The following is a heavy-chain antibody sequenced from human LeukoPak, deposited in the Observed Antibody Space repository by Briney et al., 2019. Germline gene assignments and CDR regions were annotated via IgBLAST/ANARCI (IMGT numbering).Heavy chain of an antibody. V-gene: IGHV4-34*01. CDR1: GGSFSGYY. CDR3: ARGGVGYFDY. Sequence: PSETLSLTCAVYGGSFSGYYWSWIRQPPGKGLEWIGEINHSGSTDYNPSLKSRVTISVDTSKNQFSLKLGSVTAADTAVYYCARGGVGYFDYWGQGTLVTVSS. D-gene: IGHD1-26*01. J-gene: IGHJ4*02. CDR2: INHSGST.